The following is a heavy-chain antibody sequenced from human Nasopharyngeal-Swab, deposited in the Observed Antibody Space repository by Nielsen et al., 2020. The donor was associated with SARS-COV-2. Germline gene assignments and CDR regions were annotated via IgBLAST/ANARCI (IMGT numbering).Heavy chain of an antibody. D-gene: IGHD2-2*02. CDR3: AHRGCSSTSCYSDAFDI. V-gene: IGHV2-5*02. CDR2: IYWDDDK. Sequence: RQSLGLAMEWLALIYWDDDKRYSPSLKSRLTITKDTSKNQVVLTMTNMDPVDTATYYCAHRGCSSTSCYSDAFDIWGQGTMVTVSS. J-gene: IGHJ3*02.